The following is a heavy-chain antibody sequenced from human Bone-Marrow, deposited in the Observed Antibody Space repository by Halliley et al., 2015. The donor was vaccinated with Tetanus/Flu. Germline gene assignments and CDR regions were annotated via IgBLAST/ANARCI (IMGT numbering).Heavy chain of an antibody. J-gene: IGHJ4*01. D-gene: IGHD6-6*01. CDR3: ARGRGQEYYFDY. CDR2: ISPYNGDT. V-gene: IGHV1-18*01. CDR1: GYTFTNYP. Sequence: QVQLVQSGAEVKKPGASVKVSCKASGYTFTNYPISWVRQAPGQGLEWMGWISPYNGDTNYAQKFQGRVTMTRDTSMSTAYMELGRLRSEDTAVYYCARGRGQEYYFDYWGHGTLVTVSS.